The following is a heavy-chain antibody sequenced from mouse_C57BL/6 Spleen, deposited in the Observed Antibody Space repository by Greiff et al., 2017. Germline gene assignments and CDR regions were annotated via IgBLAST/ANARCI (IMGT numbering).Heavy chain of an antibody. CDR3: TTDSSGSAWFAY. D-gene: IGHD3-2*02. CDR2: IAPENGGT. Sequence: VQLQQSGAELVRPGASVKLSCTASGFNIKDDYMHWVKQRPEQGLEWIGWIAPENGGTEYDSKFQGKATITADTSSNTAYLQLSSLTSEDTAYYYCTTDSSGSAWFAYWGQGTLVTVSA. V-gene: IGHV14-4*01. CDR1: GFNIKDDY. J-gene: IGHJ3*01.